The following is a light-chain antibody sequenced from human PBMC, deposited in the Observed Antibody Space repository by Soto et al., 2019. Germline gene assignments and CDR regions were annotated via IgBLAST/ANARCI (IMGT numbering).Light chain of an antibody. V-gene: IGKV3-11*01. CDR1: QTVSFY. Sequence: EIVLTQSPATLSLSPGERATLSCRASQTVSFYLAWYQQKPGQAPRLLIYDASKRATGTPARFSGSGSGTDFTLTISSLEPEDCAVYYGQQRSNWPPFTFGPGTKVDIK. J-gene: IGKJ3*01. CDR3: QQRSNWPPFT. CDR2: DAS.